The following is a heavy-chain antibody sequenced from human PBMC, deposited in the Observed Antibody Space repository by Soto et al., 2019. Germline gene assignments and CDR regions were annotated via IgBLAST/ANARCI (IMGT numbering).Heavy chain of an antibody. CDR2: FNPFSGAT. D-gene: IGHD3-3*01. CDR1: GYIFKNYY. CDR3: ARDLTSGDY. Sequence: QVQLVQSGAEVKKPGASVKISCETSGYIFKNYYIHWVRQAPGQGLEWMAIFNPFSGATNYEQRLQGRVTATMDMSTSTVYMELNNLRSEDTAMYYCARDLTSGDYGGQGTLISVSS. J-gene: IGHJ4*01. V-gene: IGHV1-46*02.